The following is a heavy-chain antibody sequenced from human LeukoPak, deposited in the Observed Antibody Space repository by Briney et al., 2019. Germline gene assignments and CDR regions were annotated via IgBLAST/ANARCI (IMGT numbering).Heavy chain of an antibody. Sequence: GGSLRLSCAASGFTFSSYSMNWVRQAPGKGLEWVSAISGSGGSTYYADSVKGRFTISRDNSKNTLYLQMNSLRAEDTAVYYCARHSTAYWYSDLWGRGSLVTVFS. CDR3: ARHSTAYWYSDL. CDR1: GFTFSSYS. D-gene: IGHD2-21*01. CDR2: ISGSGGST. V-gene: IGHV3-23*01. J-gene: IGHJ2*01.